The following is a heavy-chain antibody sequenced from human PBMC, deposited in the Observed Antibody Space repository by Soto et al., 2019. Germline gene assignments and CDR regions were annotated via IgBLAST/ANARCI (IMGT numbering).Heavy chain of an antibody. Sequence: ASVKVSCKASGYTFTSYGISWVRQAPGQGLEWMGWISAYNGNTNYAQKLQGRVTMTTDTSTSTAYMELRSLRSEDTAVYYCARELYYDFWSGPTGVWGQGTTVTVYS. J-gene: IGHJ6*02. CDR1: GYTFTSYG. CDR2: ISAYNGNT. D-gene: IGHD3-3*01. CDR3: ARELYYDFWSGPTGV. V-gene: IGHV1-18*01.